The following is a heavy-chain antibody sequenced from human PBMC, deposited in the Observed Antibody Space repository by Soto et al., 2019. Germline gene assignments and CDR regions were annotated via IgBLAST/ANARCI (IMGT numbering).Heavy chain of an antibody. Sequence: PGESLKISCQGSGYSFTSYWISWVRQMPGKGLEWMGRIDPSDSYTNYSPSFQGHVTISADKSISTAYLQWSSLKASDTAMYYCARVAARPSMYYYGMDVWGQGTTVTVSS. J-gene: IGHJ6*02. CDR2: IDPSDSYT. V-gene: IGHV5-10-1*01. CDR1: GYSFTSYW. CDR3: ARVAARPSMYYYGMDV. D-gene: IGHD6-6*01.